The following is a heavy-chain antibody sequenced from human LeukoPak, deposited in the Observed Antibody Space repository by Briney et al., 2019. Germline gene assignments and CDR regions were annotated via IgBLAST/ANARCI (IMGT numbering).Heavy chain of an antibody. CDR2: IYYSGST. D-gene: IGHD3-22*01. Sequence: PSETLSLTCTASGGSISSSSYYWGWIRQPPGKGLEWIGSIYYSGSTYYNPSLKSRVTISVDTSKNQFSLKLSSVTAADTAVYYCASPNYYDSSGYYPIDYWGQGTLVTVSS. J-gene: IGHJ4*02. CDR3: ASPNYYDSSGYYPIDY. V-gene: IGHV4-39*01. CDR1: GGSISSSSYY.